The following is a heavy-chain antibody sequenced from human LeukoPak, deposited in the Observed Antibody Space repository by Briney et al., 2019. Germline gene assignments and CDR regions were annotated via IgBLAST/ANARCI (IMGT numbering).Heavy chain of an antibody. Sequence: GESLKISCKGSGYSFTSYWIGWVRQMPGKGLEWMGIIYPGDSDTRFSTSFQGQVTISANKSISTAYLQWSSLEASDTAMYYCGRLGELSLPLDYWGQGTLVTVPS. V-gene: IGHV5-51*01. J-gene: IGHJ4*02. D-gene: IGHD3-16*02. CDR1: GYSFTSYW. CDR3: GRLGELSLPLDY. CDR2: IYPGDSDT.